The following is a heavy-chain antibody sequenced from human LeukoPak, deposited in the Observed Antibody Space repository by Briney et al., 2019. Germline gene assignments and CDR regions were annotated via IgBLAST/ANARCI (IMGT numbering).Heavy chain of an antibody. Sequence: VGSLRVSCAPSGFTFSDHYMDWVPQAPGKGLGWVARTRRKARGYTTEYAAYVKGRFTVSRDESMNSLYLQMNSLKNEDTAVYYCARGPTVTFNYHYGMDVWGQGTTVTVSS. CDR3: ARGPTVTFNYHYGMDV. J-gene: IGHJ6*02. D-gene: IGHD4-17*01. V-gene: IGHV3-72*01. CDR1: GFTFSDHY. CDR2: TRRKARGYTT.